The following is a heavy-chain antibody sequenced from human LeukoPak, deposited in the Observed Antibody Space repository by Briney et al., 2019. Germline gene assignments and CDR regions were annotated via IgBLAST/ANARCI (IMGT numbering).Heavy chain of an antibody. CDR1: GFTFSSYW. Sequence: GGSLRLSCAASGFTFSSYWMSWVRQAPGKGLEWVANIKQDGSEKYYVDSVKGRFTISRDNAKNSLYLQMNSLRAEDAAVYYCARDPGAGYFDYWGQGTLVTVSS. CDR2: IKQDGSEK. J-gene: IGHJ4*02. CDR3: ARDPGAGYFDY. V-gene: IGHV3-7*01. D-gene: IGHD1-26*01.